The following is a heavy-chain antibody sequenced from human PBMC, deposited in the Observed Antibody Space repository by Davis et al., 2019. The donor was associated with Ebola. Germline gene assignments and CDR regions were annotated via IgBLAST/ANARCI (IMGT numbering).Heavy chain of an antibody. Sequence: SVKVSCKAPGGTFSSYAISWVRQAPGQGLEWTGGIIPIFGTANYAQKFQGRVTITADKSTSTAYMELSSLRSEDTAVYYCARRGYCSGGSCLRYYYYYGMDVWGQGTTVTVSS. J-gene: IGHJ6*02. V-gene: IGHV1-69*06. CDR2: IIPIFGTA. CDR1: GGTFSSYA. D-gene: IGHD2-15*01. CDR3: ARRGYCSGGSCLRYYYYYGMDV.